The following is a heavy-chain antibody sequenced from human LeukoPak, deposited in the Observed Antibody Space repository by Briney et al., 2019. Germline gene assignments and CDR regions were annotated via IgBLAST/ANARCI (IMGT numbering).Heavy chain of an antibody. D-gene: IGHD3-22*01. V-gene: IGHV4-30-4*01. J-gene: IGHJ4*02. CDR2: IYYSGST. CDR3: ARVPKEDSSGYYYAFDY. CDR1: GGSISSGDYY. Sequence: PSETLSLTCTVSGGSISSGDYYWSWIRQPPGKGLEWIAYIYYSGSTYYNPSFKSRVTISVDTSKNQFSLKLSSVTAADTAVYYCARVPKEDSSGYYYAFDYWGQGTLVTVSS.